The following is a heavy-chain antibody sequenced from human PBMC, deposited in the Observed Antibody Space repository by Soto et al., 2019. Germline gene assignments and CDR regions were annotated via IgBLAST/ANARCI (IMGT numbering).Heavy chain of an antibody. CDR3: VRGGYSSSWERLDP. V-gene: IGHV3-30-3*01. Sequence: VQLVESGGGVIHPGKSLRPSCTASGSTFPNYPMHWVRQAPDKGLEWVAVISHDGVTKNSADSVKGRFTISRDNSRNTLYLQMNSLRIEDTAMYYCVRGGYSSSWERLDPWGQGTLVTVSS. CDR2: ISHDGVTK. CDR1: GSTFPNYP. D-gene: IGHD4-4*01. J-gene: IGHJ5*02.